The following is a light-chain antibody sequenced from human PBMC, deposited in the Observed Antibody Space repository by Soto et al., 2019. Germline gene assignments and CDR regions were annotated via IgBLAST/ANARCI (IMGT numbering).Light chain of an antibody. CDR3: LLSYRGVGV. CDR2: DTN. CDR1: TGAVTTGHY. J-gene: IGLJ2*01. Sequence: QAVVTQEPSLTVSPGGTVTLTCGSNTGAVTTGHYPYWFQQKPGQAPRTLIYDTNNKHSWTPARFSGPLLGGKAALTLSGAQPEDEADYYCLLSYRGVGVFGGGTKLTVL. V-gene: IGLV7-46*01.